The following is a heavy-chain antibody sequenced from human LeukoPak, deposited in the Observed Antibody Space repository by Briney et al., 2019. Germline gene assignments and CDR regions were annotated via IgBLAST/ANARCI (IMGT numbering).Heavy chain of an antibody. D-gene: IGHD6-13*01. Sequence: GGSLRLSCAASGFTFSSYWMHWVRQAPGKGLVWVSRINSDGSSTSYADSVKGRFTITRDNAKNTLYLQMNSLRAEDTAVYYCARVWSSSSYDAFDIWGQGTMVTVSS. V-gene: IGHV3-74*01. CDR1: GFTFSSYW. CDR3: ARVWSSSSYDAFDI. CDR2: INSDGSST. J-gene: IGHJ3*02.